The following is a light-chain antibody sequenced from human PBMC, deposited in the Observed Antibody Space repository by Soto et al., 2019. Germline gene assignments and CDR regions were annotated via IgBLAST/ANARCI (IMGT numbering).Light chain of an antibody. CDR1: SSDVGGFNS. CDR2: GVS. V-gene: IGLV2-14*03. CDR3: SSYSYTTTRV. J-gene: IGLJ1*01. Sequence: QSVLTQPASVSGSPGRSITISCTGTSSDVGGFNSVSWYQLYPGKAPKLIIYGVSNRPSGVSQRFSGSKSGNTASLTISGLRAEDEAEYYCSSYSYTTTRVFGTGTKLTVL.